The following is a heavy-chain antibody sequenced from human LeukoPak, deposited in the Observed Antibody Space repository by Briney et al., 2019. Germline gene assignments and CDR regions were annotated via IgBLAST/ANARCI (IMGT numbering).Heavy chain of an antibody. Sequence: SETLSLTCAVYGGSFSGYYWSWIRQPPGKGLEWIGEINHSGSTNYNPSLKSRVTISVDTSKNQFSLKLSSVTAADTAVYYCARGGIAAAGSYFDCWGQGTLVTVSS. CDR3: ARGGIAAAGSYFDC. D-gene: IGHD6-13*01. J-gene: IGHJ4*02. V-gene: IGHV4-34*01. CDR1: GGSFSGYY. CDR2: INHSGST.